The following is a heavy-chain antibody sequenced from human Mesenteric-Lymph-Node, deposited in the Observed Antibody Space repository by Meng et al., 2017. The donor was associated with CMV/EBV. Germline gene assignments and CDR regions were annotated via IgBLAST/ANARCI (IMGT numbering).Heavy chain of an antibody. CDR2: ISGSGGST. J-gene: IGHJ6*02. CDR1: GFTE. V-gene: IGHV3-23*01. D-gene: IGHD3-3*01. Sequence: GGSLRLSCAASGFTEMNWVRQAPGKGLEWVSAISGSGGSTFYADSVKGRFTISRDNSKNTLYLQMNILRAEDTAVYYCAKGAIFRGGIISEGMDVWGQGTTVTVSS. CDR3: AKGAIFRGGIISEGMDV.